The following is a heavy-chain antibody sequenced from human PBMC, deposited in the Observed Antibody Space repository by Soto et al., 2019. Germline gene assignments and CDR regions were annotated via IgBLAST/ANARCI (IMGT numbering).Heavy chain of an antibody. D-gene: IGHD6-6*01. J-gene: IGHJ6*02. CDR1: GESLSSGGYY. Sequence: SETLSLTCSVSGESLSSGGYYWSWIRHHPGRGLEWIGYIYDTESAYYNPSLKSRVTISMDTSENHFAMRLTSVTAADSAVYYCARASSSSSAADVWGQGTTVTVSS. CDR3: ARASSSSSAADV. V-gene: IGHV4-31*03. CDR2: IYDTESA.